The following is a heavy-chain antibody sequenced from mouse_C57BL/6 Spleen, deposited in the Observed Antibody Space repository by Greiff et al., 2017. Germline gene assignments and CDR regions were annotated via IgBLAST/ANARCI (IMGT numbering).Heavy chain of an antibody. J-gene: IGHJ1*03. V-gene: IGHV1-69*01. CDR1: GYTFTSYW. CDR3: ARRDGYYYWYFDV. D-gene: IGHD2-3*01. CDR2: IDPSDSYT. Sequence: VQLQQPGAELVMPGASVKLSCKASGYTFTSYWMHWVKQRPGQGLEWIGEIDPSDSYTNYNQQFKGKSTLTVDKSSSTAYMQLSSLTSEDSAVYYCARRDGYYYWYFDVWGTGTTVTVSS.